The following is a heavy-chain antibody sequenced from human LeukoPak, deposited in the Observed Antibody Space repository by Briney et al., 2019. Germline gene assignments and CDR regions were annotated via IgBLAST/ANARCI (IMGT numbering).Heavy chain of an antibody. D-gene: IGHD6-19*01. V-gene: IGHV7-4-1*02. J-gene: IGHJ6*02. CDR2: INTNTGNP. Sequence: ASVKVSCKASGYTFTSYAMNWVRQAPGQGLEWMGWINTNTGNPTYAQGFTGRFVFSLDTSVSTAYLQISSLKAEDTAVYYCARDSAGYSSGWLYGMDVWGQGTTVTVSS. CDR3: ARDSAGYSSGWLYGMDV. CDR1: GYTFTSYA.